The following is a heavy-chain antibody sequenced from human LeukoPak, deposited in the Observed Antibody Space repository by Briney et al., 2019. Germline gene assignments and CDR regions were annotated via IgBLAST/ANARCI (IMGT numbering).Heavy chain of an antibody. J-gene: IGHJ6*02. V-gene: IGHV1-8*01. CDR2: MNPNSGNT. D-gene: IGHD3-10*01. CDR3: ARRKITMVRGVPSTYYYGMDV. CDR1: GYTFTSYD. Sequence: ASVTVSFKASGYTFTSYDINWVRQATGQGLEWMGWMNPNSGNTGYAQKFQGRVTMTRNTSISTAYMELSSLRSEDTAVYYCARRKITMVRGVPSTYYYGMDVWGQGTTVTVSS.